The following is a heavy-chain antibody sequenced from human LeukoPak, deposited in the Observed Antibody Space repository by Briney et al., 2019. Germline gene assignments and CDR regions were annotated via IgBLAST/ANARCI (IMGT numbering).Heavy chain of an antibody. CDR1: GGSFSGYY. J-gene: IGHJ4*02. V-gene: IGHV4-34*01. CDR2: INHSGST. CDR3: ARLGPDYGDYVDY. Sequence: SETLSLTCAVYGGSFSGYYWSWIRQPPGKGLEWIGEINHSGSTNYNPSLKSRVTISVDTSKNQFSLKLSSVTAADTAVYYCARLGPDYGDYVDYWGQGTLVTVSS. D-gene: IGHD4-17*01.